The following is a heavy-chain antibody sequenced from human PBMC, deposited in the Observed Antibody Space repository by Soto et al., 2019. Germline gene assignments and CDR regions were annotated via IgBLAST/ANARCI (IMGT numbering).Heavy chain of an antibody. Sequence: QVQLVQSGAEVKKPGSSVKVSCKASGGTFSSYTISWVRQAPGQGLEWMGRIIPILGIANYAQKFQGRVTITADKSTSTAYMELSSLRSEDTAVYYCARVLGPPGTRDAYYYMDVWGKGTTVTVSS. V-gene: IGHV1-69*02. D-gene: IGHD1-7*01. CDR1: GGTFSSYT. CDR2: IIPILGIA. CDR3: ARVLGPPGTRDAYYYMDV. J-gene: IGHJ6*03.